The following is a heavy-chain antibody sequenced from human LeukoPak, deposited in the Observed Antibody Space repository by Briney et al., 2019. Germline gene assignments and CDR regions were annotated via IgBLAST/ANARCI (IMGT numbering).Heavy chain of an antibody. V-gene: IGHV3-48*01. J-gene: IGHJ4*02. CDR2: ISSSSNIM. Sequence: GGSLRLSCAASGFTFSSYDMNWVRQAPGKGLEWVSYISSSSNIMNCADSVKGRFTTSRDNAKNSLYLQMNSLRAEDTAVYYCARGAQWPYWGQGTLVTVSS. CDR1: GFTFSSYD. D-gene: IGHD6-19*01. CDR3: ARGAQWPY.